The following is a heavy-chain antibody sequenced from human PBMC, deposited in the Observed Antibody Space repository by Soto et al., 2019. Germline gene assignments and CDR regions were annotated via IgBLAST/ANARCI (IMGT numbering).Heavy chain of an antibody. CDR2: ISYDGSNK. D-gene: IGHD3-22*01. CDR3: ARDLTYYYDSSGYYPTGYYYYGMDV. V-gene: IGHV3-30-3*01. J-gene: IGHJ6*02. Sequence: GGSLRLSCAASGFTFSSYAMHWVRQAPGKGLEWVAVISYDGSNKYYADSVKGRFTISRDNSKNTLYLQMNSLRAEDTAVYYCARDLTYYYDSSGYYPTGYYYYGMDVWGQGTTVTVSS. CDR1: GFTFSSYA.